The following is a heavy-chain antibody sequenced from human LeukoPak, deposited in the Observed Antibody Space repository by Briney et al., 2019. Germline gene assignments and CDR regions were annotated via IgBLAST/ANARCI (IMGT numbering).Heavy chain of an antibody. V-gene: IGHV3-21*01. CDR2: ITSSSSYI. Sequence: GGSLRLSCAASGFTFSTYRMTWVRQAPGKGLEWVSSITSSSSYIYYADSVKGRFTISRDNAKSSLYLQMNSLRAEDTALYYSAKHRTAADYWDQGTLVNVPS. CDR3: AKHRTAADY. CDR1: GFTFSTYR. D-gene: IGHD4-17*01. J-gene: IGHJ4*02.